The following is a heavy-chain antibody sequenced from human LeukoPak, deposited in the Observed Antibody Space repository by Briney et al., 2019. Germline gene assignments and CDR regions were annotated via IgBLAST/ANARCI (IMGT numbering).Heavy chain of an antibody. D-gene: IGHD1-26*01. Sequence: GGSLRLSCAASGFTFSDYYMSWIRQAPGKGLEWVSYISSGGSTIYYADSVKGRFTTSRDNAKKSLYLQMNSLRAEDTAVYYCASGPQVGRYMDVWGKGTTVTVSS. V-gene: IGHV3-11*04. CDR1: GFTFSDYY. J-gene: IGHJ6*03. CDR2: ISSGGSTI. CDR3: ASGPQVGRYMDV.